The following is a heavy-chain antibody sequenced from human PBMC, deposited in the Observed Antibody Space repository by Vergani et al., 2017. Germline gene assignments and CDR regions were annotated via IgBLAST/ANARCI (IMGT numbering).Heavy chain of an antibody. V-gene: IGHV4-59*01. CDR2: MYHSGST. D-gene: IGHD3-10*01. CDR3: GRVADFYGLGSRLLDL. CDR1: GGSMSGYY. Sequence: QVRLQESGPGLVKPSETLSLTCSVSGGSMSGYYWSWIRQPPGKELEWIGYMYHSGSTNYNPSLETRVTISGDTSKNQFSLKLNSVTAADTVVYYCGRVADFYGLGSRLLDLWGQGILVTVSS. J-gene: IGHJ5*02.